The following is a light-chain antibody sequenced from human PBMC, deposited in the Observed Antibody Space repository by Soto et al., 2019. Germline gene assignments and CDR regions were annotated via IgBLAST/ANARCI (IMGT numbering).Light chain of an antibody. CDR1: QTVSSNY. CDR2: GAS. J-gene: IGKJ5*01. Sequence: EIILTQSPDTLSLSPGEIATLSCRASQTVSSNYLAWCQQRPGQAPRLLIYGASTRAAGIPDRFSGSGSGTDFTITITRLEPEDSAVYFCQQYTGPPTTFGQGTRLEIK. V-gene: IGKV3-20*01. CDR3: QQYTGPPTT.